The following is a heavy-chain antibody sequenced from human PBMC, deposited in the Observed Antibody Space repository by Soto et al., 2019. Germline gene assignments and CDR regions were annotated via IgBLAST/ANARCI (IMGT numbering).Heavy chain of an antibody. J-gene: IGHJ4*02. CDR1: CGFIKGSDYY. V-gene: IGHV4-39*01. CDR2: IYXSGTS. D-gene: IGHD1-26*01. Sequence: XXTLSLTCTVSCGFIKGSDYYWGWIRQPPGKGLEWXGNIYXSGTSYSYPSLXXRVTMSVXXSKKKFYMRLSSVNAAETAVYYCARRYGSAIDYWGQGTLVTVS. CDR3: ARRYGSAIDY.